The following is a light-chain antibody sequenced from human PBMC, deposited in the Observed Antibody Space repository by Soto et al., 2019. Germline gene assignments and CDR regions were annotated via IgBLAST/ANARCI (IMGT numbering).Light chain of an antibody. CDR1: QSVLYSSNNKNY. J-gene: IGKJ4*01. CDR3: QQYNNWPRAT. V-gene: IGKV4-1*01. Sequence: DIVMTQSPDSLAVSLGERATINCKSSQSVLYSSNNKNYLAWYQQKPGHAPRLLIYGASSRATGIPARFSGSGSGTEFILTISSLQSDDFGVYYCQQYNNWPRATFGGGTKVDIK. CDR2: GAS.